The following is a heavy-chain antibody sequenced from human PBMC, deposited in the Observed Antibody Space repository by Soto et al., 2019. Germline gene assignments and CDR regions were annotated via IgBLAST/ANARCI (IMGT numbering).Heavy chain of an antibody. J-gene: IGHJ5*02. Sequence: EVQLVESGGGLVQPGGSLRLSCAASGFTFSSYSMNWVRQAPGKGLERVSYISSSSSTIYYADSVKGRFTIYRDNANNSLYLQMNSLRAEDTAVYYCARHPERIAQIGWFDPWGQGTLVTVSS. CDR2: ISSSSSTI. V-gene: IGHV3-48*01. CDR3: ARHPERIAQIGWFDP. D-gene: IGHD6-13*01. CDR1: GFTFSSYS.